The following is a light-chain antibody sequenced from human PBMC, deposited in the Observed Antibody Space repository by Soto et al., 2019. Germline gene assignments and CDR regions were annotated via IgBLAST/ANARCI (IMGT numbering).Light chain of an antibody. CDR2: HVT. CDR3: CSYAGNYRV. Sequence: QSALTQPRSVSGSPGQSVTISCTGTSDDVGTYNYVSWYQQHPGKVPKLMIYHVTKRPSGVPDRFSGSKSGNTASLTISGLQAEDQADYYCCSYAGNYRVFGGGTKLTVL. CDR1: SDDVGTYNY. V-gene: IGLV2-11*01. J-gene: IGLJ2*01.